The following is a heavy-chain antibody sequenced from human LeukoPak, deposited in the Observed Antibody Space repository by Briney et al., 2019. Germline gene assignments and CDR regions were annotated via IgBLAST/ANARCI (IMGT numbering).Heavy chain of an antibody. CDR3: AQQSLRSPDY. CDR1: GYSISSGYY. J-gene: IGHJ4*02. D-gene: IGHD3-16*01. Sequence: PSETLSLPCAVSGYSISSGYYWGWIRQPPGKGLEWIGNIYHSGSTYYNPSLKSRVTISVDTSKNQFSLKLSSVTAADTAVYYCAQQSLRSPDYWGQGTLVTVSS. CDR2: IYHSGST. V-gene: IGHV4-38-2*01.